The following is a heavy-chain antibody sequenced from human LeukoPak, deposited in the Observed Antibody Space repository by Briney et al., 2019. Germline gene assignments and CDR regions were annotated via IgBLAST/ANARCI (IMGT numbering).Heavy chain of an antibody. V-gene: IGHV1-2*02. CDR3: ARGDYGDYGLDAFDI. J-gene: IGHJ3*02. CDR2: INPNSGGT. CDR1: GYTFTGYY. Sequence: ASVKVSCKASGYTFTGYYMHWVRQAPGQGLEWMGWINPNSGGTNYAQKFQGRVTMTRDTSISTAYMELSRLRSDDTAVYYCARGDYGDYGLDAFDIWGQGTMVTVSS. D-gene: IGHD4-17*01.